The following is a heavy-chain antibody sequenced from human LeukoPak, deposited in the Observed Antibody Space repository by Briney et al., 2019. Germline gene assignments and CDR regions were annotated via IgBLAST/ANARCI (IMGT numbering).Heavy chain of an antibody. CDR3: ASGYGDRNYYYYYYMDV. J-gene: IGHJ6*03. D-gene: IGHD4-17*01. V-gene: IGHV4-34*01. CDR1: GGSLSAYY. Sequence: PSETLSLTCAVYGGSLSAYYWTWIRQPPGKGLEWIGEINHGGSTNYNPSLKSRVTISIDTSKNQFSLKLSSVTAADTAVYYCASGYGDRNYYYYYYMDVWGKGTTVTVSS. CDR2: INHGGST.